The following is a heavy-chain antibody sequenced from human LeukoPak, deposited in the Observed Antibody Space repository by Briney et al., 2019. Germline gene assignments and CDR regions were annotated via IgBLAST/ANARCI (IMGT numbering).Heavy chain of an antibody. V-gene: IGHV3-74*01. CDR1: GFTFSNYW. Sequence: GGSLRLSCAASGFTFSNYWMHWFRRAPGKGLVWVSRINYDGSTNYADSVKGRFTISRDNARNTLYMQMNSLRAEDTAVYYCVRGCSSTSCYPFDCWGQGTLVTVSS. CDR3: VRGCSSTSCYPFDC. D-gene: IGHD2-2*01. J-gene: IGHJ4*02. CDR2: INYDGST.